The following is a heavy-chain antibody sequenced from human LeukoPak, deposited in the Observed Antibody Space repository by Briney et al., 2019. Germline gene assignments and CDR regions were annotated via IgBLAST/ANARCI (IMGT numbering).Heavy chain of an antibody. V-gene: IGHV4-59*01. Sequence: SETLSLTCTVSGGSISSYYWSWIRQPPGKGLEWIGYIYYSGSTNYNPSLKSRVTISVDTSKNQFSLKLSSVTAADTAAYYCARVPNSGSFFFDYWGQGTLVTVSS. J-gene: IGHJ4*02. CDR3: ARVPNSGSFFFDY. CDR1: GGSISSYY. CDR2: IYYSGST. D-gene: IGHD1-26*01.